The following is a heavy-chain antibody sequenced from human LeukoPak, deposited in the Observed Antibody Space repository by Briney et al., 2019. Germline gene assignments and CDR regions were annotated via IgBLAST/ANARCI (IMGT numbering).Heavy chain of an antibody. CDR2: IYTSGST. V-gene: IGHV4-61*02. Sequence: PSETLSLTCTVSGGSVSSGTYYWTWIRQPAGKGLEWIGRIYTSGSTNFDPSLKSRVSISLGTSQNQFSLKLSSVTAADTAVYYCANLLGSSTDYWGQGTLVTVSS. J-gene: IGHJ4*02. CDR3: ANLLGSSTDY. D-gene: IGHD2-2*01. CDR1: GGSVSSGTYY.